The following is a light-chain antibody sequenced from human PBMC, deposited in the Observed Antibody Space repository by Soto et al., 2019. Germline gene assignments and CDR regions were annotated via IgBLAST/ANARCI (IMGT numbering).Light chain of an antibody. J-gene: IGKJ2*02. V-gene: IGKV1-39*01. CDR2: AAS. CDR1: QSISTY. CDR3: QQSYSTPRT. Sequence: DIQMTQSPSSLSASVGDRVTITCRASQSISTYLNWYQQKVGKASKLLIYAASSLQRGVPSRFSGSGSWTDFTLTISSLQPEDFATYYCQQSYSTPRTFGQGTKLEIK.